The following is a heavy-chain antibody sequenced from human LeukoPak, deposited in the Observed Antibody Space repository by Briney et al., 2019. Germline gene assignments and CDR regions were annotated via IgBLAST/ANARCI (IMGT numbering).Heavy chain of an antibody. J-gene: IGHJ6*02. D-gene: IGHD6-13*01. CDR2: INHSGST. Sequence: SETLSLTCAVYGGSFSGYYWSWIRQPPGKGLEWIGEINHSGSTNYNPSPKSRVTISVDTSKNQFSLKLSSVTAADTAVYYCARGKRYSSSWGYYYYGMDVWGQGTTVTVSS. V-gene: IGHV4-34*01. CDR1: GGSFSGYY. CDR3: ARGKRYSSSWGYYYYGMDV.